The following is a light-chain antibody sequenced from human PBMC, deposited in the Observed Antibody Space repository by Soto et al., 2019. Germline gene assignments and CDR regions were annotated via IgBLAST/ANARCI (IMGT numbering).Light chain of an antibody. CDR3: QHRSNWPLT. V-gene: IGKV3-11*01. J-gene: IGKJ4*01. Sequence: EIVLTPSPATLSLSPGERATLSCRASQSVSSYLAWYPQKPGQAPILLIYDASNRATGIPARFSGSGSGTDFTLTMSSLEPEDFAVYYCQHRSNWPLTFGGGTKVAI. CDR1: QSVSSY. CDR2: DAS.